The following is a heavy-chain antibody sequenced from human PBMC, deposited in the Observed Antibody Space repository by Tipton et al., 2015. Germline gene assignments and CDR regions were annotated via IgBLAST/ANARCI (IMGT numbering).Heavy chain of an antibody. CDR2: TFSGGST. CDR3: AKTHGAYDWYLDH. CDR1: GGSVISGTDY. J-gene: IGHJ4*02. Sequence: TLSLTCTVSGGSVISGTDYWSWIRQPPGKGLEWIGYTFSGGSTNYNPSLKSRVTISLDTSKNQFSLNLRSVTAADTAVYFCAKTHGAYDWYLDHWGQGTLVTVSS. D-gene: IGHD5-12*01. V-gene: IGHV4-61*01.